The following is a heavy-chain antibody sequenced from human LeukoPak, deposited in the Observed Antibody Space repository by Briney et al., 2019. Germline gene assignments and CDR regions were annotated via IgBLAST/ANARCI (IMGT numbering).Heavy chain of an antibody. CDR2: ISPDGSRT. D-gene: IGHD2-8*01. Sequence: GGSLRLSCAASGFTFSRSWMSWVRQAPGKGLEWVAKISPDGSRTYYVDSVKGRFTISRDNPKNSVFLQMNSLRGDDTAVYYCAIETWYRTPDWGQGTLVTVSS. V-gene: IGHV3-7*01. CDR1: GFTFSRSW. J-gene: IGHJ4*02. CDR3: AIETWYRTPD.